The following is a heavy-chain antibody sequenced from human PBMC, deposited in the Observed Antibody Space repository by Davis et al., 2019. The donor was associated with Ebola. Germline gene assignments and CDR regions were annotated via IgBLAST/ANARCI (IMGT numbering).Heavy chain of an antibody. D-gene: IGHD5-24*01. V-gene: IGHV3-7*03. J-gene: IGHJ5*02. CDR1: GFTFSSYW. CDR2: IKQDGSEK. CDR3: ARGRMAAAGGGFDP. Sequence: GGSLRLSCAASGFTFSSYWMSWVRQAPGKGLEWVANIKQDGSEKYYVDSVKGRFTISRDNAKNSLYLQMNSLRAEDTAVYYCARGRMAAAGGGFDPWGQGTLVTVSS.